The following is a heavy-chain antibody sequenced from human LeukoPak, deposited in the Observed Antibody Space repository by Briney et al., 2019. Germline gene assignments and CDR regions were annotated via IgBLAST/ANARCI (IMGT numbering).Heavy chain of an antibody. J-gene: IGHJ6*03. CDR2: MNPNSGNT. CDR3: ARVYDFWSGLNYYYYMDV. V-gene: IGHV1-8*03. Sequence: ASVKVSCKASGYTFTSYDINWVRQATGQGLEWMGWMNPNSGNTGYAQKFQGRVTITRHTSISTAYMELSSLRSEDTAVYYCARVYDFWSGLNYYYYMDVWGKGTTVTVSS. CDR1: GYTFTSYD. D-gene: IGHD3-3*01.